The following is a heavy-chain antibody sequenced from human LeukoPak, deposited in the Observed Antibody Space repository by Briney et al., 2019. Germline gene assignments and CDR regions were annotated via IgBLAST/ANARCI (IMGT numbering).Heavy chain of an antibody. Sequence: GGSLRLSCAASGFTFSSYSMNWVRQAPGKGLEWVSSISSSSSYIYYADSVKGRFTISRDNAKNSLYLQMNSLRAEDTAVYYCAGEGSCSDAFDIWGQGTMVTVSS. J-gene: IGHJ3*02. D-gene: IGHD2-15*01. CDR3: AGEGSCSDAFDI. V-gene: IGHV3-21*01. CDR2: ISSSSSYI. CDR1: GFTFSSYS.